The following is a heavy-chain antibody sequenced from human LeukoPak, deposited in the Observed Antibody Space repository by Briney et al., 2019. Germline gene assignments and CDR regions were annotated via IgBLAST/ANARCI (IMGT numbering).Heavy chain of an antibody. J-gene: IGHJ6*03. CDR1: GYTFTGYY. V-gene: IGHV1-2*02. CDR2: INPNSGGT. D-gene: IGHD3-3*01. CDR3: ARQDYDFWSGWDCYYMDV. Sequence: ASVKVSCKASGYTFTGYYMHWVRQAPGQGLEWMGWINPNSGGTNYAQKFQGRVTMTRDTSISTAYMELSRLRSDDTAVYYCARQDYDFWSGWDCYYMDVWGKGTTVTVSS.